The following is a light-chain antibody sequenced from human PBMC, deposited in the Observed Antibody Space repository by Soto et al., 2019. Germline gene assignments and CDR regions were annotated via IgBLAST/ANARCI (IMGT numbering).Light chain of an antibody. CDR1: QRISTS. J-gene: IGKJ4*01. V-gene: IGKV1-39*01. CDR2: GAS. CDR3: QQSYSMPLT. Sequence: DIQMTQSPSSLSAAVGDRVAITCRASQRISTSLNWYQQRPGKSPELLIYGASDLQSGAPSRFSGLGSGADFTLNISNLQPEGFATYYCQQSYSMPLTFGGGTKVEIK.